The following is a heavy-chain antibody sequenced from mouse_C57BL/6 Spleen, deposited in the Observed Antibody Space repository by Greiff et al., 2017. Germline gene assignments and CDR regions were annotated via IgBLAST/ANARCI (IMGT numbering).Heavy chain of an antibody. Sequence: QVQLQQPGAELVRPGSSVKLSCKASGYTFTSYWMHWVKQRPIQGLEWIGNIDPADSESHYNQKFKDKATLTVDKSSSTAYMQLSSLTSEDSAVYYCARLGSYYFDYWGQGTTLTVSS. V-gene: IGHV1-52*01. CDR1: GYTFTSYW. CDR3: ARLGSYYFDY. D-gene: IGHD4-1*01. J-gene: IGHJ2*01. CDR2: IDPADSES.